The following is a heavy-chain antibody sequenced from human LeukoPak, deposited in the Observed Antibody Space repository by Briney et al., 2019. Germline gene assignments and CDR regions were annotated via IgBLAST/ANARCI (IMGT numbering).Heavy chain of an antibody. CDR3: ATGARWNDRFDY. V-gene: IGHV1-24*01. Sequence: ASVKVSCKVSGYTLTELSMHWVRQAPGKGLEWMGGFDPEDGETIYAQKFQGRVTMTEDTSTDTAYMELSSPRSEDTAVYYCATGARWNDRFDYWGQGTLVTVSS. CDR2: FDPEDGET. D-gene: IGHD1-1*01. CDR1: GYTLTELS. J-gene: IGHJ4*02.